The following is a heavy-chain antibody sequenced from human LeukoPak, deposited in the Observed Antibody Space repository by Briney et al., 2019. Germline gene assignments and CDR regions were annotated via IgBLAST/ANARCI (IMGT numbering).Heavy chain of an antibody. CDR3: AKVSGDGTDY. CDR2: VSGNGVTT. Sequence: GGSLRLSCAASGFTFSSYAMNWVRQAPGKGLEWVSFVSGNGVTTNYADSVKGRFTTSRDNSENTLYLQMNSLRAEDTAVYHCAKVSGDGTDYWGQGTLVTVFS. J-gene: IGHJ4*02. CDR1: GFTFSSYA. D-gene: IGHD3-10*01. V-gene: IGHV3-23*01.